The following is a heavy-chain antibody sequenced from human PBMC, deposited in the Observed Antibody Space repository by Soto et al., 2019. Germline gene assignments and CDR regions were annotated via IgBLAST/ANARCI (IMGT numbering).Heavy chain of an antibody. J-gene: IGHJ3*02. Sequence: SETLSLTCTVSGGSISSYYWSWIRQPPGKGLEWIGYIYYSGSTNYNPSLKSRVTISVDTSKNQFSLKLSSVTAADTAVYYCARRLLYYDSSGYDAFDIWGQGTMVTVSS. CDR1: GGSISSYY. D-gene: IGHD3-22*01. V-gene: IGHV4-59*08. CDR2: IYYSGST. CDR3: ARRLLYYDSSGYDAFDI.